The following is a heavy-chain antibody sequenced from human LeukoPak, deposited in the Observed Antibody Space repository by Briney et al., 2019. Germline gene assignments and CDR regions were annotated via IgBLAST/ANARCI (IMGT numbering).Heavy chain of an antibody. CDR3: AIGYGSSAAVFDY. CDR1: GYTFTGYY. V-gene: IGHV1-2*02. D-gene: IGHD1-26*01. J-gene: IGHJ4*02. CDR2: INPSSGGT. Sequence: GASVKVSCKASGYTFTGYYMHWVRQAPGQGLEWMGWINPSSGGTNYAQKFQGRVTMTRDTSISTAYMELSRLRSDDTAVYYCAIGYGSSAAVFDYWGQGTLVTVSS.